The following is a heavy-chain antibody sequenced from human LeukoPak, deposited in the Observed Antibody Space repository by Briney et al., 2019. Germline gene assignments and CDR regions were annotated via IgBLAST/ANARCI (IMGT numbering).Heavy chain of an antibody. Sequence: SETLSLTCTVSGGSISSYYWSWIRQPPGKGLEWIGYIYYSGSTNYNPSLKSRVTISVDTSKNQFSLKLSSVTAADTAVYYCARTAGYSSGWYERWGQGTLVTVSS. CDR1: GGSISSYY. D-gene: IGHD6-19*01. V-gene: IGHV4-59*01. CDR3: ARTAGYSSGWYER. CDR2: IYYSGST. J-gene: IGHJ5*02.